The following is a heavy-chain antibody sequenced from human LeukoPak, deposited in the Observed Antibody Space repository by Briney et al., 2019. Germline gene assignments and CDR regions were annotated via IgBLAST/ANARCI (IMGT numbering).Heavy chain of an antibody. D-gene: IGHD5-12*01. CDR3: AKGGGDIVYYYYYYMDV. V-gene: IGHV3-23*01. CDR2: ISGSGGST. CDR1: GFTFSSYA. Sequence: SGGSLRLSCAASGFTFSSYAMSWVRQAPGKGLEWVSAISGSGGSTYYADSVKGRFTISRDNSKNTLYLQMNSLRAEDTAVYYCAKGGGDIVYYYYYYMDVWGKGTTVTVSS. J-gene: IGHJ6*03.